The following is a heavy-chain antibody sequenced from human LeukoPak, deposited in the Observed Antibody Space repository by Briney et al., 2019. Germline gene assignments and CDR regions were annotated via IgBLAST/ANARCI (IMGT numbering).Heavy chain of an antibody. J-gene: IGHJ2*01. CDR1: GGSFSGYY. CDR3: ARALVRATMVWYFDL. D-gene: IGHD5-12*01. CDR2: ISHSGST. V-gene: IGHV4-34*01. Sequence: SETLSLTCAVSGGSFSGYYWSWICQPPGKGLEWIGEISHSGSTNYSPSLKSRVTISVDTSKNQFSLNLSSVTAADTAVYYCARALVRATMVWYFDLWGRGTLVTVSS.